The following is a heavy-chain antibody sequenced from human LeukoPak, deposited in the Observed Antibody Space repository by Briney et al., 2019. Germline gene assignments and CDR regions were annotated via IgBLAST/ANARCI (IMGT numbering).Heavy chain of an antibody. Sequence: SGTLSLTCTVSGYSISSGYYWGWIRQPPGKGLEWIGNIYHSGNTYYNPSLKSRLIISVDTSKNQFSLKLNSVTAADTAVYYCQVDYGDYGAFDIWGQGTMVTVSS. J-gene: IGHJ3*02. CDR2: IYHSGNT. V-gene: IGHV4-38-2*02. CDR3: QVDYGDYGAFDI. CDR1: GYSISSGYY. D-gene: IGHD4-17*01.